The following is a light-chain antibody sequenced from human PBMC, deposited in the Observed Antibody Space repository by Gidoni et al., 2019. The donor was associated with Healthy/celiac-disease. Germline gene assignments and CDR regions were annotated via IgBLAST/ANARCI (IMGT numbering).Light chain of an antibody. CDR1: QSVSSSY. Sequence: IVLTQSPGTLSLSPGERATLSCRASQSVSSSYLAWYQQKTGQAPRLLLYGASSRATGIPHRFSGSGSGTDFTLTISRLVPEDFAVYYCQQYGSSPRTFGQGTKVEIK. J-gene: IGKJ1*01. CDR2: GAS. V-gene: IGKV3-20*01. CDR3: QQYGSSPRT.